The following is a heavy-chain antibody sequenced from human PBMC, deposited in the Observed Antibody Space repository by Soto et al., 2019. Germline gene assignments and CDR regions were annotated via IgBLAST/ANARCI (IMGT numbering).Heavy chain of an antibody. CDR2: INHSGST. CDR1: GGSFSGYY. CDR3: ARESEDLTSNFDY. V-gene: IGHV4-34*01. J-gene: IGHJ4*02. Sequence: SETLSLTCAVYGGSFSGYYWSWIRQPPGKGLEWIGEINHSGSTNYNPSLKSRVTISVDTSKNQFSLKLSSVTAADTAVYYCARESEDLTSNFDYWGQGTLVTVS.